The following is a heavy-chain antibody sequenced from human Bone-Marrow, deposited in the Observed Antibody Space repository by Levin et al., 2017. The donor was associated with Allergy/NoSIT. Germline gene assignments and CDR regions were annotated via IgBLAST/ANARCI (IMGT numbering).Heavy chain of an antibody. CDR1: GFSLSSANMG. CDR3: ARMYSYGIITPWYFDL. J-gene: IGHJ4*02. CDR2: ILSNDEN. D-gene: IGHD3-10*01. Sequence: SGPTLVKPTETLTLACTVSGFSLSSANMGVTWIRQPPGKALEWLGHILSNDENSYNTALRTRLTISKDASKSQVVLTLTNMDPVDTGTYYCARMYSYGIITPWYFDLWGQGTLVSVSS. V-gene: IGHV2-26*01.